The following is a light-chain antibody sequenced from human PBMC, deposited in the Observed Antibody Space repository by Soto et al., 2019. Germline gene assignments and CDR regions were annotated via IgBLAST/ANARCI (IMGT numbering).Light chain of an antibody. CDR3: QHYNNWPPRYT. Sequence: EIVMTQSPATLSVSPGERATLSCRASQSVSSNLAWYLQKPGQAPRLLIYGASTRATGIPARFSGSGSGTEFTLTISSLQSEDFAVYYCQHYNNWPPRYTFGQGTKLEIK. V-gene: IGKV3-15*01. CDR2: GAS. J-gene: IGKJ2*01. CDR1: QSVSSN.